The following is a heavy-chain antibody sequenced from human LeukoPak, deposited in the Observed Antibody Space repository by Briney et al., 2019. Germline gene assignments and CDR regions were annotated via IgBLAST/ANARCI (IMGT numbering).Heavy chain of an antibody. D-gene: IGHD6-19*01. CDR1: GLTFSSYS. CDR3: ARASSGWAVDLYYFDH. V-gene: IGHV3-21*01. CDR2: ISSTSSYT. J-gene: IGHJ4*02. Sequence: GGSLRLSCAPSGLTFSSYSTNWVRQAPGKGLEWVSSISSTSSYTYYADSMKGRFIISRDSAKNSLYLQMNSLRAEDTAVYYCARASSGWAVDLYYFDHWGQGTLVTVSS.